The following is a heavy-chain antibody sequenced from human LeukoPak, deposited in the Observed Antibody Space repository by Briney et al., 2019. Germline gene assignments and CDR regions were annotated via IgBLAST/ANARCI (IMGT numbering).Heavy chain of an antibody. CDR3: AKAVTYYYDSSGFDY. D-gene: IGHD3-22*01. V-gene: IGHV3-23*01. CDR1: GFTFSSYA. Sequence: GGSLRLSCAASGFTFSSYAMSWVRQAPGKGLEWVSVISNSGGSTFYADSVKGRFTISRDNSKNTLYLQMNSLRAEDTAVYYCAKAVTYYYDSSGFDYWGQGTLVTVSS. J-gene: IGHJ4*02. CDR2: ISNSGGST.